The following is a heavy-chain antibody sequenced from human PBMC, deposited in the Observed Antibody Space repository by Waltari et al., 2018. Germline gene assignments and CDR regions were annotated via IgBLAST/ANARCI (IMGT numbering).Heavy chain of an antibody. D-gene: IGHD1-26*01. J-gene: IGHJ4*02. CDR3: AKEGRGLPMIYFDY. CDR1: GFTFSSYG. CDR2: IRYDGSNK. V-gene: IGHV3-30*02. Sequence: QVQLVESGGGVVQPGGSLRLSCAASGFTFSSYGMPWVSQAPGKGLEWVAFIRYDGSNKYYADSVKGRFTISRDNSKNTLYLQMNSLRAEDTAVYYCAKEGRGLPMIYFDYWGQGTLVTVSS.